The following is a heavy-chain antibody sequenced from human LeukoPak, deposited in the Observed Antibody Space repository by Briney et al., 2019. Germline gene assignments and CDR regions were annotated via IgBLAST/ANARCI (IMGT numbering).Heavy chain of an antibody. CDR1: GGTITNNNW. D-gene: IGHD2-15*01. J-gene: IGHJ4*02. CDR2: VHYTEST. Sequence: SETLSLTCAVSGGTITNNNWWTWVRQPPGKGLEWIGEVHYTESTTYNPSLKSRLTLSLDKSNNQFSLKLSSVTAADTAVYYCARGGYDRGDFDYWGQGTLVTVSS. V-gene: IGHV4-4*02. CDR3: ARGGYDRGDFDY.